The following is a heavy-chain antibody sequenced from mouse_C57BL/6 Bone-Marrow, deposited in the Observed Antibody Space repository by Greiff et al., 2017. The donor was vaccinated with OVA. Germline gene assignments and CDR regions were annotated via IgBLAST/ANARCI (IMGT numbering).Heavy chain of an antibody. J-gene: IGHJ2*01. CDR2: IHPNSGST. Sequence: QVQLQQPGAELVKPGASVKLSCKASGYTFTSYWMHWVKQRPGQGLEWLGMIHPNSGSTNYNEKFKSKATLTVDKSSSTAYMQLSSLTSEDSAVYYCARATVVVEGYFDYWGQGTTLTVSS. V-gene: IGHV1-64*01. CDR3: ARATVVVEGYFDY. CDR1: GYTFTSYW. D-gene: IGHD1-1*01.